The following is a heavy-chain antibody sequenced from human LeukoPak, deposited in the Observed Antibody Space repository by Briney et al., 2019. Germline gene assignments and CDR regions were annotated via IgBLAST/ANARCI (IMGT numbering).Heavy chain of an antibody. CDR1: GFTFSSYS. Sequence: GRSLRLSCAASGFTFSSYSMNWVRQAPGKGLEWVSYISSSSSTIYYADSVKGRFTISRDNAKNSLYLQMNSLRDEDTAVYYCARVGYWAASTHPYYFDYWGQGTLVTVSS. D-gene: IGHD3-16*01. J-gene: IGHJ4*02. CDR3: ARVGYWAASTHPYYFDY. V-gene: IGHV3-48*02. CDR2: ISSSSSTI.